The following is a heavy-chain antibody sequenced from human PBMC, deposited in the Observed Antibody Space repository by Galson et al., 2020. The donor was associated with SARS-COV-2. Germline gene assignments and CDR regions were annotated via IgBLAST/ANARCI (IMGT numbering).Heavy chain of an antibody. CDR2: INDNGGNT. CDR3: AKEFYYDNDAY. Sequence: LSLTCAASGFNFSSYGMAWVRQSPGKGLEWVSTINDNGGNTHYADSLKGRFTISRDNSKSTLFLQMNSLSAEDTAVYYCAKEFYYDNDAYWGQGTLVTVSS. V-gene: IGHV3-23*01. D-gene: IGHD3-22*01. J-gene: IGHJ4*02. CDR1: GFNFSSYG.